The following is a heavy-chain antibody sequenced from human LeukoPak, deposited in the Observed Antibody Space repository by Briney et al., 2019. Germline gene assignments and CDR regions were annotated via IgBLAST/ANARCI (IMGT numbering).Heavy chain of an antibody. Sequence: SETLSLTFTVSGGSISSGDYYWSWIRHPPGKGLEWIGYIYYSGSTYYNPSLKSRVTISVDTSKNQFSLKLSSVTAADTAVYYCARRDYYDSSGYPTWGQGTLVTVSS. CDR3: ARRDYYDSSGYPT. D-gene: IGHD3-22*01. CDR2: IYYSGST. J-gene: IGHJ5*02. V-gene: IGHV4-30-4*01. CDR1: GGSISSGDYY.